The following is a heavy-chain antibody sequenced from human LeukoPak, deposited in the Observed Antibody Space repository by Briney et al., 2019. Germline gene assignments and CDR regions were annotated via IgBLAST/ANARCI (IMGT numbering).Heavy chain of an antibody. J-gene: IGHJ4*02. Sequence: GGSLRLSCAASGFTFSSYWMSWVRQAPGKGLEWVANIKQDGSEKYYVDSVKGRFTISRDNAKNSLYLQMNSLRAEDTAVYYCARASSGYSSSCLGYWGQGTLVTVSS. V-gene: IGHV3-7*01. CDR2: IKQDGSEK. CDR3: ARASSGYSSSCLGY. D-gene: IGHD6-13*01. CDR1: GFTFSSYW.